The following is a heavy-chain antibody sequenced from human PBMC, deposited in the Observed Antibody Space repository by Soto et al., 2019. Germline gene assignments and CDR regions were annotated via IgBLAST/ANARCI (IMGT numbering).Heavy chain of an antibody. V-gene: IGHV3-21*01. CDR2: IDIRGDI. Sequence: PGGSLRLSCAGSDFTFSPYSMQWVRQAPGNGLEGVSAIDIRGDIFSADAVKGRFSISKENAKKSLSLQMNSLRAEDTAVYYCAREETAWPLAYGLEVGRQGTTVTVSS. J-gene: IGHJ6*02. CDR1: DFTFSPYS. D-gene: IGHD2-21*02. CDR3: AREETAWPLAYGLEV.